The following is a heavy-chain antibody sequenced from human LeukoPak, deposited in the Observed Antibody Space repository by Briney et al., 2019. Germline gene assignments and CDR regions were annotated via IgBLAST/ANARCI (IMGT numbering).Heavy chain of an antibody. V-gene: IGHV4-38-2*02. J-gene: IGHJ5*02. D-gene: IGHD1-26*01. CDR3: ARVWSGSYLNWFDP. CDR2: IYHSGST. Sequence: PSETLSLTCTVSGYSISSGYYWGWIRQPPGKGLGWIGSIYHSGSTYYNPSLKSRVTISVDTSKNQFSLKLSSVTAADTAVYYCARVWSGSYLNWFDPWGQGTLVTVSS. CDR1: GYSISSGYY.